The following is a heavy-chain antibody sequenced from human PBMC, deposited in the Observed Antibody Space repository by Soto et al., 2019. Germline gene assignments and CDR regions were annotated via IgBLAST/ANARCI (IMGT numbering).Heavy chain of an antibody. D-gene: IGHD3-10*01. J-gene: IGHJ3*02. CDR1: GYTFTGYY. V-gene: IGHV1-2*04. CDR3: AIDRGSGSYGPYDAFDI. CDR2: INPNSGGT. Sequence: ASVKVSCKASGYTFTGYYMHWVRQAPGQGLEWMGWINPNSGGTNYAQKFQGWVTMTRDTSISTAYMELSRLRSDDTAVYYCAIDRGSGSYGPYDAFDIWAQGTMVTVSS.